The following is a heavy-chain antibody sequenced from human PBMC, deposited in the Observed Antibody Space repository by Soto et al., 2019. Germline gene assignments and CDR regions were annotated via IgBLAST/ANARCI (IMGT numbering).Heavy chain of an antibody. CDR2: IIPIFGTP. J-gene: IGHJ6*02. CDR3: AAPRTDGYKVPDPSTYYYYGLDV. D-gene: IGHD5-12*01. CDR1: GGSFSTYA. V-gene: IGHV1-69*06. Sequence: SVKVSCKASGGSFSTYAISWVRQAPGQGLEWMGGIIPIFGTPNYAQKFQGRVTITADRSTSTAYLELNSLRSEDTAVYYCAAPRTDGYKVPDPSTYYYYGLDVWGQGTTVTVS.